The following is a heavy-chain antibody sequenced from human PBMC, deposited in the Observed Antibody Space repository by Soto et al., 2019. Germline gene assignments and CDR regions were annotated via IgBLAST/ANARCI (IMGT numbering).Heavy chain of an antibody. CDR2: ISTSSTTI. D-gene: IGHD2-8*01. V-gene: IGHV3-48*02. J-gene: IGHJ4*02. CDR1: GFTLSRYS. Sequence: VQLVESGGNLVQPGGSLRLSCVASGFTLSRYSMNWVRQAPGKGLEWVSYISTSSTTIYYAGSVKGRFTISRDNAKNSLYLQMNSLRDEDTAVYYCARERDCTNGVCYDFDSWGQGTLVTVSS. CDR3: ARERDCTNGVCYDFDS.